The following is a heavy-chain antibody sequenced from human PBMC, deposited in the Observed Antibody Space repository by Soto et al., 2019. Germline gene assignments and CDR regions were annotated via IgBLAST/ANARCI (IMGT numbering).Heavy chain of an antibody. Sequence: GGSLRLSCAASGFTFSSYSMNWVRQAPGKGLEWVSYISSSSSTIYYADSVKGRFTISRDNAKNSLYLQMNSLRAEDTAVYYCARLVLYSSSHDYFDYWGQGTLVTVSS. CDR1: GFTFSSYS. V-gene: IGHV3-48*01. CDR2: ISSSSSTI. CDR3: ARLVLYSSSHDYFDY. D-gene: IGHD6-6*01. J-gene: IGHJ4*02.